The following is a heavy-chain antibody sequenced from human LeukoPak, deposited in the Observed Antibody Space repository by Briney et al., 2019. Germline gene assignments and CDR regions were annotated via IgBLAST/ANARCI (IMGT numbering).Heavy chain of an antibody. Sequence: GESLKISCQGSGYSFPSYWLGWVGQVPGKDLEWMGIIYPGDSDTRYSPSFQGQVTISADKSISTAYLQWSSLKASDTAMYYCARRYYGSGSYYPYYFDYWGQGTLVTVSS. D-gene: IGHD3-10*01. V-gene: IGHV5-51*01. J-gene: IGHJ4*02. CDR3: ARRYYGSGSYYPYYFDY. CDR2: IYPGDSDT. CDR1: GYSFPSYW.